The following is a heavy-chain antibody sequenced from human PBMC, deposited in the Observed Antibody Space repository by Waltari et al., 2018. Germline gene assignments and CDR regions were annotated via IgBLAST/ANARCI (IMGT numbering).Heavy chain of an antibody. CDR2: IYHSGST. J-gene: IGHJ5*02. V-gene: IGHV4-38-2*02. Sequence: QVQLQESGPGLVKPSETLSLTCTVSGYSISSGYYWGWIRQPPGKGLEWIGSIYHSGSTYNNPSLKSRVTISVDTSKNQFSLKLSSVTAADTAVYYCARDQEGYYGSGSYWFDPWGQGTLVTVSS. CDR1: GYSISSGYY. D-gene: IGHD3-10*01. CDR3: ARDQEGYYGSGSYWFDP.